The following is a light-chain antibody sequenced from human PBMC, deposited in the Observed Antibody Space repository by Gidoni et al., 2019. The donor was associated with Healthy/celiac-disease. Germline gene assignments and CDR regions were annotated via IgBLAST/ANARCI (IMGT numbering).Light chain of an antibody. CDR2: DAS. CDR1: QSVSSY. CDR3: QQRSNWPIT. J-gene: IGKJ5*01. V-gene: IGKV3-11*01. Sequence: EIVLTQSPATLSLSPGERATLSCRASQSVSSYLAWYQQTPGQAPRLLIYDASNGATGIPARFSGRVSGTDFTLTISRLDPEVLADYYCQQRSNWPITFGQGTRVEIK.